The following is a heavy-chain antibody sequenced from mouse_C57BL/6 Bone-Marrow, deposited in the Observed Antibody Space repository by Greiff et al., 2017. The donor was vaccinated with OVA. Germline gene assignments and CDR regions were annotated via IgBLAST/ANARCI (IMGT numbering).Heavy chain of an antibody. D-gene: IGHD2-3*01. V-gene: IGHV1-63*01. CDR2: IYPGGGYP. CDR1: GYTFTNYW. Sequence: QVQLQQSGAELVRPGTSVKMSCKASGYTFTNYWIGWAKQRPGNGLEWIGDIYPGGGYPNYNEQFKGKATLTADKSSSTAYMQFSSLTSEDSAIYYCASSYDGWTWFAYWGQGTLVTVSA. J-gene: IGHJ3*01. CDR3: ASSYDGWTWFAY.